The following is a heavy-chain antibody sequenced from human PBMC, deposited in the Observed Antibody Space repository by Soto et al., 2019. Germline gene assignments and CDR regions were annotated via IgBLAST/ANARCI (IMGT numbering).Heavy chain of an antibody. J-gene: IGHJ4*02. CDR3: TTNDY. Sequence: SGGSLRLSFVASGFNFSDAWMTWVRQAPGKGLEWVGRIKDRDYGGTADYAASVKGRFTMSRDDSTNMLFLQMNSLKSEDTAVYYCTTNDYWGQGTQVTVS. CDR1: GFNFSDAW. V-gene: IGHV3-15*01. CDR2: IKDRDYGGTA.